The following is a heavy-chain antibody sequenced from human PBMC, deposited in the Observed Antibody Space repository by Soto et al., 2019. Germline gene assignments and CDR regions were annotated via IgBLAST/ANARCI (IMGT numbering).Heavy chain of an antibody. Sequence: PGGSLRLSCAASGFPFSDYYMSWIRQAPGKGLEWVSYISSSGSTIYYADSVKGRFTISRDNAKNSLYLQMNSLRAEDTAVYYCARDYYDSSGYGDAFDIWGQGTMVTVSS. D-gene: IGHD3-22*01. V-gene: IGHV3-11*01. J-gene: IGHJ3*02. CDR3: ARDYYDSSGYGDAFDI. CDR1: GFPFSDYY. CDR2: ISSSGSTI.